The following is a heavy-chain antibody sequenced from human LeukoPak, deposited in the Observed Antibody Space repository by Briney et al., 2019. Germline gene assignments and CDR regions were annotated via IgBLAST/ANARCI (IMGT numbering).Heavy chain of an antibody. Sequence: GGSLRLSCAPSGFTFSSYWMHWVRPAPGKGLVWVSRNNGDGSSTSYADSVKGRFNISRDNAKNTLYLQMNSLRAEDTAVYYCARRYCSGDSCYSSSDYWGQGTLVTVSS. V-gene: IGHV3-74*01. CDR2: NNGDGSST. J-gene: IGHJ4*02. CDR3: ARRYCSGDSCYSSSDY. D-gene: IGHD2-15*01. CDR1: GFTFSSYW.